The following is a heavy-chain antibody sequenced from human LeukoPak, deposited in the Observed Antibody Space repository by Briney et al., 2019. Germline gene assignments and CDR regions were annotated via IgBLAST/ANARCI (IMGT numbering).Heavy chain of an antibody. CDR2: INHSGST. CDR1: GFTFSRYS. Sequence: RSGGSLRLSCAASGFTFSRYSMNWVRQAPGKGLEWIGEINHSGSTIYNPSLKSRVTISGDTSKNQFSLKLSSVTAADTAVYYCARHGRSGIAVAGTRGFDYWGQGTLVTVSS. J-gene: IGHJ4*02. V-gene: IGHV4-34*01. D-gene: IGHD6-19*01. CDR3: ARHGRSGIAVAGTRGFDY.